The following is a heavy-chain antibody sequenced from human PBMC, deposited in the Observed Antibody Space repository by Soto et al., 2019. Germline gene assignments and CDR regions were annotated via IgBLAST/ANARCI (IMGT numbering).Heavy chain of an antibody. V-gene: IGHV3-21*01. J-gene: IGHJ4*01. D-gene: IGHD2-2*01. CDR1: GFTFSSYS. CDR3: ARYPVYCSSTSCDSSGYYDF. Sequence: GGSLRLSCAASGFTFSSYSMNWVRQAPGKGLEWVSSISSSSSYIYYADSVKGRFTISRDIAKNSLYLQMNSLRAEDTTVYYCARYPVYCSSTSCDSSGYYDFWGRGTLVTVSS. CDR2: ISSSSSYI.